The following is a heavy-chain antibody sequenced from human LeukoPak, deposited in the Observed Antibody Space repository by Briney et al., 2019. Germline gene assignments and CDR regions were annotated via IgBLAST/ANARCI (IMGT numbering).Heavy chain of an antibody. J-gene: IGHJ4*02. V-gene: IGHV3-23*01. CDR1: GFTFSSYV. CDR3: AKDLTKSILNPQDYSFFDY. CDR2: IGGSGYST. D-gene: IGHD4-11*01. Sequence: GGSLRLSCVGFGFTFSSYVVSWVRQAPGKGLEWVSGIGGSGYSTYYVDSVKGRFTISRDNSKNTLYLQMNSLRAEDTAVYYCAKDLTKSILNPQDYSFFDYWGQGTLVTVSS.